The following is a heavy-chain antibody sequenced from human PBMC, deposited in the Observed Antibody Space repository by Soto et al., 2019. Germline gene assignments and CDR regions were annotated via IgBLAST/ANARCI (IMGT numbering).Heavy chain of an antibody. J-gene: IGHJ6*02. Sequence: EVQLLESGGGLVQPGGSLRLSCEASGFPFSSYARSWVGQTPGRGLECVSSISSGSNTYYTDSVRGRFTISRDNSKNSLYLQMSSLRADDTALYYCAKASATGKSDGMDVWGQGTTVSVSS. CDR1: GFPFSSYA. CDR3: AKASATGKSDGMDV. V-gene: IGHV3-23*01. D-gene: IGHD7-27*01. CDR2: ISSGSNT.